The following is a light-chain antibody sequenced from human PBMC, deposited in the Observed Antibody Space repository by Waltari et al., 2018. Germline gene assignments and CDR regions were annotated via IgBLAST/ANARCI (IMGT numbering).Light chain of an antibody. V-gene: IGLV1-51*01. Sequence: QSVLTQPPSVSAAPGQKVTISCSGSTSNIGHSRVPWYPQLPGTAPKLLIYDNNKRPSGIPDRFSGSKSGTSATLDITGLQTGDEANYYCGTWDSNLSAGVFGGGTKLTVL. J-gene: IGLJ2*01. CDR3: GTWDSNLSAGV. CDR2: DNN. CDR1: TSNIGHSR.